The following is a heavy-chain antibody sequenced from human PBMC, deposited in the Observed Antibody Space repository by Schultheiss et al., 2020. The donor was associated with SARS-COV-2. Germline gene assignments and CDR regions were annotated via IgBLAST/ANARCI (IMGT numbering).Heavy chain of an antibody. CDR2: INPNSGGT. CDR1: GCTFSSYA. D-gene: IGHD6-19*01. V-gene: IGHV1-2*02. J-gene: IGHJ4*02. CDR3: ARAPRGGSGWYNY. Sequence: ASVKVSCKASGCTFSSYAISWVRQAPGQGLEWMGWINPNSGGTNYAQKLQGRVTMTRDTSISTAYMELSRLRSDDTAVYYCARAPRGGSGWYNYWGQGTLVTVSS.